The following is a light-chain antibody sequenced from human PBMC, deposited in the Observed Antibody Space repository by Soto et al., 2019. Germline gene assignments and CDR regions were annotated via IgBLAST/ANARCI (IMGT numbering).Light chain of an antibody. CDR1: QIVSTTY. V-gene: IGKV3-20*01. J-gene: IGKJ2*01. CDR2: GSS. Sequence: EIVLTQSPGTLSLSPGGRATLSCRASQIVSTTYLAWYQQKPGQAPRLLIYGSSSRAPGIPDRFSGSGSGTDFTLTISRLETEDFAVYYCQQYGTPPMYTFGQGTKVEIK. CDR3: QQYGTPPMYT.